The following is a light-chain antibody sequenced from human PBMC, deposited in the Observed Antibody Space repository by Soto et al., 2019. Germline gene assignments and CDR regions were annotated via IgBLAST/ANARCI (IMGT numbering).Light chain of an antibody. CDR2: KVT. J-gene: IGLJ2*01. CDR1: SSDVGSYNL. V-gene: IGLV2-23*02. Sequence: QSALTQPASVSGSPGQSITISCTGTSSDVGSYNLVSWFQQHPGKAPKLMIYKVTERPSGVSDRFSGSTSGSTASLTISGRQAEDEADYYCGSYAGSNTLVFGGGTKLTVL. CDR3: GSYAGSNTLV.